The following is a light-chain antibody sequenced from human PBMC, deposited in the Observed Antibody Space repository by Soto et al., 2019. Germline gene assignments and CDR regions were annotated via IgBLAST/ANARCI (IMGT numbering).Light chain of an antibody. CDR1: HVIRSY. J-gene: IGKJ5*01. V-gene: IGKV1-9*01. CDR2: IAS. Sequence: EIQMSESPAARSASVGYRVTITCRTTHVIRSYLAWYQQKPGRAPKLLMYIASTLQTGVPSRFSGSGSGTDFTITTTSLQLEDLATYYCALVNSYRLTSGPGTRLEIK. CDR3: ALVNSYRLT.